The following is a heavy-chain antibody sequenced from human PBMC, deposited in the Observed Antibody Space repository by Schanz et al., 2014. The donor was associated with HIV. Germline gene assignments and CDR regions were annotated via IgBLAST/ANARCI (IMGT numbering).Heavy chain of an antibody. Sequence: QVQLVQSGAGVKKPGASVKVSCKASGYTFTRNGISWVRQAPGQGLEWMGWISAYNGNTNYAQKLQGRVTMTTDTSTSTGYMEMNRLVSEDTGLYYCARGAAARHNSYYYDLDVWGQGTTVTVSS. V-gene: IGHV1-18*01. CDR3: ARGAAARHNSYYYDLDV. CDR2: ISAYNGNT. J-gene: IGHJ6*02. D-gene: IGHD6-6*01. CDR1: GYTFTRNG.